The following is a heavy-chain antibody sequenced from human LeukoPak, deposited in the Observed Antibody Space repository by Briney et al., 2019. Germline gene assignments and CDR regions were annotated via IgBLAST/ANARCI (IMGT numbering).Heavy chain of an antibody. D-gene: IGHD3-10*01. CDR1: GFTFSSFV. J-gene: IGHJ4*02. V-gene: IGHV3-23*01. CDR3: AKISGSGSSHSDS. Sequence: PGGSLRLSCAASGFTFSSFVMNWVRQAPGKGLEWVSSIGGSGGGTYYADSVKGRFTISRDNSKNTLYLLMNTLRGDDTAVYYCAKISGSGSSHSDSWGQGTLVTVS. CDR2: IGGSGGGT.